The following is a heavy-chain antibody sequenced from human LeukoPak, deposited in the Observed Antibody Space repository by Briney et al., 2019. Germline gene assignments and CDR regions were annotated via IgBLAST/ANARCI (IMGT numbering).Heavy chain of an antibody. J-gene: IGHJ6*02. D-gene: IGHD3-9*01. Sequence: GGSLRLSCAASGFTFSSYSMNWVRQAPGEGLEWVSSISSSSSYIYYADSVKGRFTISRDNAKNSLYLQMNSLRAEDTAVYYCARDDARYYDILTGYYREYYGMDVWGQGTTVTVSS. CDR2: ISSSSSYI. V-gene: IGHV3-21*01. CDR3: ARDDARYYDILTGYYREYYGMDV. CDR1: GFTFSSYS.